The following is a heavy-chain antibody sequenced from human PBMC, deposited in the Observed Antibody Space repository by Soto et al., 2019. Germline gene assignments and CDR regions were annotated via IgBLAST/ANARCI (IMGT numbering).Heavy chain of an antibody. CDR2: ITWNIVST. V-gene: IGHV3-9*01. J-gene: IGHJ5*02. CDR1: GFSFDDFA. CDR3: AKERVRFLDA. D-gene: IGHD3-3*01. Sequence: QLVESGGGLVQPGGSLRLSCVASGFSFDDFAMHWVRQAPGKGLEWISGITWNIVSTDYANSVKGRFTVSRDNAKNSLYLQMSSLATEDTALYFCAKERVRFLDAWGQGTLVTVSS.